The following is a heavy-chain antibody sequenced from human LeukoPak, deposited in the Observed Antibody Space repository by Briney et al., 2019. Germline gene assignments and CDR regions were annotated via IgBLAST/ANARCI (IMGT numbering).Heavy chain of an antibody. V-gene: IGHV3-30*18. J-gene: IGHJ4*02. CDR2: ISYDGSNK. Sequence: GRSLRLSCAASGFTFSSYGMHWVRQAPGKGLEGVAVISYDGSNKYYADSVKGRFTNSRDNSKNTLYLQMNSLRAEDTAVYCCAKDHAMVRGVHPFDYWGQGTLVTVSS. CDR3: AKDHAMVRGVHPFDY. D-gene: IGHD3-10*01. CDR1: GFTFSSYG.